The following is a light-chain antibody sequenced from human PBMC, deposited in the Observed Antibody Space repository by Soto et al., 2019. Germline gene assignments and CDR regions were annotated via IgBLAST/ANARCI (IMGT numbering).Light chain of an antibody. CDR2: AAS. J-gene: IGKJ1*01. CDR3: QQYDSSLT. Sequence: EIVLTQSPGSLSLSPGDRATLSCRASQSIRSSFYAWYQQTPGQAPRLLIYAASRRATVTAERFTGSGAGTYFTLTISRLEPEDFAVYYCQQYDSSLTFGLGTKVEIK. V-gene: IGKV3-20*01. CDR1: QSIRSSF.